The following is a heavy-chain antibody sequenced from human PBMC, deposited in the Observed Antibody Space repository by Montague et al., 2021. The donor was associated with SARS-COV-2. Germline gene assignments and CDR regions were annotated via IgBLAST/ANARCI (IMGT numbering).Heavy chain of an antibody. V-gene: IGHV4-39*07. J-gene: IGHJ6*02. CDR2: ISYSGST. Sequence: SETLSLTCTVFGGSVRSSSHFWGWFRQPPGQRPEWIGTISYSGSTYYXXXLKSRVIISGDTSKNQFSLNLRSVTAADTAVYFCGLGRGFAVGNHYYYSYGLDVWGQGTTVTVSS. D-gene: IGHD3-10*01. CDR1: GGSVRSSSHF. CDR3: GLGRGFAVGNHYYYSYGLDV.